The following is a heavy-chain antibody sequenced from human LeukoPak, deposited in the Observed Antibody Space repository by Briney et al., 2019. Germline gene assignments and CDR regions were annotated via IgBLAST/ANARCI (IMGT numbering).Heavy chain of an antibody. Sequence: GGSLRLSCVVSGFTLRSYAMSWVRQAPGKGREWVSTISGSTGRTYYADSVKGRFTISGDKSKNTLYLEMNSLRAEDTAVYYCAKDEVAGTAKWFDPWGQGTLVTVSS. CDR3: AKDEVAGTAKWFDP. V-gene: IGHV3-23*01. D-gene: IGHD6-19*01. CDR2: ISGSTGRT. J-gene: IGHJ5*02. CDR1: GFTLRSYA.